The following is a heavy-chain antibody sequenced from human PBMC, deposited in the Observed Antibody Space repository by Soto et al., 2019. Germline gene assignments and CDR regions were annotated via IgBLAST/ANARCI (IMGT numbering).Heavy chain of an antibody. CDR2: ISSSSSYT. Sequence: QVQLVESGGGLVKPGGSLRLSCVASGFTFSDYYMSWIRQAPGKGLEWVSYISSSSSYTNYADSVKGRFTISRDNAKNSLYLQMNSLRAEDTAVYYCARDHHRYSGYDSVDYWGQGTLVTVSS. V-gene: IGHV3-11*05. J-gene: IGHJ4*02. CDR1: GFTFSDYY. CDR3: ARDHHRYSGYDSVDY. D-gene: IGHD5-12*01.